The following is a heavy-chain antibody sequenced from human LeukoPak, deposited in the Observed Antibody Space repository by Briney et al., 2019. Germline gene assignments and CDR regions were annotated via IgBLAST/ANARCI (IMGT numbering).Heavy chain of an antibody. CDR1: GFIFSSYA. V-gene: IGHV3-64*01. D-gene: IGHD3-22*01. J-gene: IGHJ6*04. CDR2: ICSNGGCT. CDR3: ARGLAPDV. Sequence: GGSLRLSCAASGFIFSSYAMHWVRQAPGKGLEYVSAICSNGGCTYYANSVKGRFTISRDNSKNTLYLQMGSLRAEDMAVYYCARGLAPDVWGKGTTVTVSS.